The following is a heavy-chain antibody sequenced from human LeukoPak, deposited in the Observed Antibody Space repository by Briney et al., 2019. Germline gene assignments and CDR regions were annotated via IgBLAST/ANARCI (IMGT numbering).Heavy chain of an antibody. CDR2: MNPNSGNT. J-gene: IGHJ4*02. CDR3: ARENYYDGSGSPSASAPVDH. V-gene: IGHV1-8*01. CDR1: GYTFTSYD. Sequence: ASVKVSCTASGYTFTSYDINWVRQATGQGLEWMGWMNPNSGNTGYAQKFQGRVTMTRNTSISTAYMELSSLRSEDTAVYYYARENYYDGSGSPSASAPVDHWGQGTLVTVSS. D-gene: IGHD3-22*01.